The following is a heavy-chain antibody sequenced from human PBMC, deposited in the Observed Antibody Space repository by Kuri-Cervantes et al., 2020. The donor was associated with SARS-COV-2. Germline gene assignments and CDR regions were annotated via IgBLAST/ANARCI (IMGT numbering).Heavy chain of an antibody. CDR2: INPNSGGT. CDR3: ARGPAMIVVVTLYYFDY. Sequence: ASVKVSCKASGYTFTSYGISWVRQAPGQGLEWMGWINPNSGGTNYAQKFQGRVTMARDTSISTAYMELRSLRAEDTAVYYCARGPAMIVVVTLYYFDYWGQGTLVTVSS. D-gene: IGHD3-22*01. CDR1: GYTFTSYG. V-gene: IGHV1-2*02. J-gene: IGHJ4*02.